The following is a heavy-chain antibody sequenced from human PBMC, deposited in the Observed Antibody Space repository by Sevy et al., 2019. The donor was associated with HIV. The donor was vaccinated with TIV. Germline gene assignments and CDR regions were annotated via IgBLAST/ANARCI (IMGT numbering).Heavy chain of an antibody. Sequence: GGSLRLSCAPSGFTFSSYAMSWVRQAPGKGLEWVSTISGSGGSTYYTDSVKGRFTISRDNSEKTLYLQMNSLRAEDTAVYYCAKKYCSSTSCVMDVWGQGTTVTVSS. V-gene: IGHV3-23*01. D-gene: IGHD2-2*01. CDR2: ISGSGGST. J-gene: IGHJ6*02. CDR3: AKKYCSSTSCVMDV. CDR1: GFTFSSYA.